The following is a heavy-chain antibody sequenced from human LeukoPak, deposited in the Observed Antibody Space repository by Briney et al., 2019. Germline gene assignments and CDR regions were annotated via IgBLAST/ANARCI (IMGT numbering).Heavy chain of an antibody. J-gene: IGHJ4*02. D-gene: IGHD6-6*01. CDR2: ISGTGAGT. CDR1: GFTFSNYA. V-gene: IGHV3-23*01. CDR3: AKEPYSSSSIAYFDC. Sequence: GGSLRLSCAASGFTFSNYAMSWVRQAPGKGLERVSAISGTGAGTYYADSVRGRFTISRDNSKNTLYLQMNCLGAEDTALYYCAKEPYSSSSIAYFDCWGQGTLVTVSS.